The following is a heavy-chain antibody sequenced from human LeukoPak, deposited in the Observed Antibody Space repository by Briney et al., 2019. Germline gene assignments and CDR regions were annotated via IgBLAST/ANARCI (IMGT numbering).Heavy chain of an antibody. CDR2: TYYMSKWYN. Sequence: SQTLSLTCAISGDSVSTNNAAWNWIRQSPSRGLEWLGRTYYMSKWYNDYAVSVKSRITFNPDTSKNQCSLQLNSVTPEDTAVYYCAREGPGYSYGFPLFDYWGQGTLVTVSS. CDR3: AREGPGYSYGFPLFDY. D-gene: IGHD5-18*01. V-gene: IGHV6-1*01. CDR1: GDSVSTNNAA. J-gene: IGHJ4*02.